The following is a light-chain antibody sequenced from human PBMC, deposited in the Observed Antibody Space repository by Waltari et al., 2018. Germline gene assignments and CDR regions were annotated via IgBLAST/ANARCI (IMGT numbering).Light chain of an antibody. Sequence: DIQLTQSPSFLSASVGDRVTISCRASQDISSYLAWSQQKPGEAPKLLIYAASTLQSGVPSRFSGSGSGTEFTLTISSLQPEDFAAYYCQQLNVYPLTFGGGSKVEIK. CDR2: AAS. CDR3: QQLNVYPLT. CDR1: QDISSY. V-gene: IGKV1-9*01. J-gene: IGKJ4*01.